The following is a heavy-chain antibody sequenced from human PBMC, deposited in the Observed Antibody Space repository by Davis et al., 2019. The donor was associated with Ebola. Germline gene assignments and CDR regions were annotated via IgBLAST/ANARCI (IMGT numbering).Heavy chain of an antibody. CDR3: ARVGYYYDSSGYHAGGMDV. V-gene: IGHV4-61*08. Sequence: SETLSLTCAVSGGFFSSGGYSWSWIRQPPGKGLEWIGSIYYSGSTNYNPSLKSRVTISVDTSKNQFSLKLSSVTAADTAVYYCARVGYYYDSSGYHAGGMDVWGKGTTVTVSS. CDR1: GGFFSSGGYS. J-gene: IGHJ6*04. D-gene: IGHD3-22*01. CDR2: IYYSGST.